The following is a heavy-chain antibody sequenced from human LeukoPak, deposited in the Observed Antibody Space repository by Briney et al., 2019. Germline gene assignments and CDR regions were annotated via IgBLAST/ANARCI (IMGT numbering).Heavy chain of an antibody. Sequence: GGSLRLSCAASGFTFSGYWMHWVRQAPGKGLEWVSRINEGGSVISYADSVKGRFTISRENAKNTVYLQMDSLRAEDTAVYYCARRAAAGTPDYWGQGTLVTVSS. CDR1: GFTFSGYW. D-gene: IGHD6-13*01. CDR3: ARRAAAGTPDY. CDR2: INEGGSVI. J-gene: IGHJ4*02. V-gene: IGHV3-74*01.